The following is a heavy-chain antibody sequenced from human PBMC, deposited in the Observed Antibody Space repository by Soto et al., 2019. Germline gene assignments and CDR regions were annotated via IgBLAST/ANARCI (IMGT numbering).Heavy chain of an antibody. V-gene: IGHV3-48*04. Sequence: PGGSLRLSCAASGFTFSSYSMNWVRQAPGKGLEWVSYISSSSSTIYYADSVKGRFTISRDNAKNTVYLQMNSLRADDTAVYYCARDQTTGDWFDAWGQGALVTVSS. J-gene: IGHJ5*02. CDR2: ISSSSSTI. CDR1: GFTFSSYS. CDR3: ARDQTTGDWFDA. D-gene: IGHD4-17*01.